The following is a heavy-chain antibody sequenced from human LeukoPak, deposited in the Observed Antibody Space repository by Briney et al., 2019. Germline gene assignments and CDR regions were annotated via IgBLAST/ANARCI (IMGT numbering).Heavy chain of an antibody. Sequence: GGSLRLSCAASGFTFRSSWMSWVRQAPGRGLEWVANIKHDGSETFYVDSVKGRFTISRDNARNSLYLQMDSLRADDTALYYCTRDRYGDWGQGTSVTVSS. J-gene: IGHJ4*02. V-gene: IGHV3-7*05. CDR2: IKHDGSET. D-gene: IGHD5-18*01. CDR1: GFTFRSSW. CDR3: TRDRYGD.